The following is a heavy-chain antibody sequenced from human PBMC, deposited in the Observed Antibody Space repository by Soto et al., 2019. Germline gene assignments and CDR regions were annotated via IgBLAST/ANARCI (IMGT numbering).Heavy chain of an antibody. J-gene: IGHJ1*01. CDR3: ARGAGSSSGWYWGAEYFQH. V-gene: IGHV1-69*06. Sequence: QVQLVQSGAEVKKPGSSVKVSCKASGGTFSSYAINWVRQAPGQGLEWMGGIIPIFGTANYAQKFQGRVTITADKSTSTAYMELSSLRSEDTAVYYCARGAGSSSGWYWGAEYFQHWGQGTLVTVSS. D-gene: IGHD6-19*01. CDR1: GGTFSSYA. CDR2: IIPIFGTA.